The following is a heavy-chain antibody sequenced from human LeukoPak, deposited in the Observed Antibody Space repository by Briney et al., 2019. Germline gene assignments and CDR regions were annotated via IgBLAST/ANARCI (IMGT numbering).Heavy chain of an antibody. CDR2: IYPDDSDT. J-gene: IGHJ3*02. D-gene: IGHD2-15*01. Sequence: HGESLKISCQGSGYSFSKYWVAWVRQMPGKGLEWMGIIYPDDSDTRYSPSFQGQVTMSADKSFSTAYLQWSSLKASDSAMYFCARRGLAATASDAFDIWGQGTMVTVSS. V-gene: IGHV5-51*01. CDR1: GYSFSKYW. CDR3: ARRGLAATASDAFDI.